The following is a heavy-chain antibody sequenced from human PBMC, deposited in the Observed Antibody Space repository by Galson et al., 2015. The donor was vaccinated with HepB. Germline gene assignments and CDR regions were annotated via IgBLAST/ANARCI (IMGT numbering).Heavy chain of an antibody. CDR2: ISGRGGDT. V-gene: IGHV3-23*01. Sequence: SLRLSCAASGFTFSNYAMNWVRQALGKGLEWVSTISGRGGDTYDADSVKGAFTISRDNSKNTLYLQMNSLRGEDTAVYYCAKDTSKGGSSTWYRDDGFDMCGQGTLVTVSS. CDR3: AKDTSKGGSSTWYRDDGFDM. D-gene: IGHD6-13*01. J-gene: IGHJ3*02. CDR1: GFTFSNYA.